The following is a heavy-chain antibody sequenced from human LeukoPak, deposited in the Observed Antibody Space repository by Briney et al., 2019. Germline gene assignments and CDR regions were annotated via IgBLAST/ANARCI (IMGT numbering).Heavy chain of an antibody. D-gene: IGHD3-22*01. Sequence: GGSLRLSCAASGFTFSSYGMHWVRQAPGKGLEWVAFIRYDGSNKYYADSVKGRFTISRDNAKNTLYLQMNSLRAEDTAVYYCAKDKTYYYDSSGYYDYWGQGTLVTVSS. V-gene: IGHV3-30*02. CDR3: AKDKTYYYDSSGYYDY. CDR1: GFTFSSYG. CDR2: IRYDGSNK. J-gene: IGHJ4*02.